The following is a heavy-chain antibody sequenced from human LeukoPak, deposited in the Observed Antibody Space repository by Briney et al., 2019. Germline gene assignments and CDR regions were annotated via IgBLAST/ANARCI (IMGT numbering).Heavy chain of an antibody. J-gene: IGHJ3*02. CDR1: GYTFTSYG. V-gene: IGHV1-18*01. CDR3: ARDLPMVRGVIIIDDAFDI. CDR2: ISAYNGNT. D-gene: IGHD3-10*01. Sequence: ASVKVSCKASGYTFTSYGISWVRQAPGQGLEWMGWISAYNGNTNYAQKLQGRVTMTTDTPTSTAYMELRSLRSDDTAVYYCARDLPMVRGVIIIDDAFDIWGQGTMVTVSS.